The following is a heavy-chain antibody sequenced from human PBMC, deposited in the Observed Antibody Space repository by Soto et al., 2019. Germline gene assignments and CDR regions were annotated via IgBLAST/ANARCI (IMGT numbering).Heavy chain of an antibody. CDR1: GDRFTGYG. D-gene: IGHD2-21*02. J-gene: IGHJ6*02. CDR3: VYYLVMSNYGGDDYFQYGLDV. Sequence: ASVRGSGQASGDRFTGYGWHWVRQAPGEGLQWRGWINPQSGATDNAQKFQGRVTMTREMSTNRAYLELSGLRSDDTADDTAVYYLVMSNYGGDDYFQYGLDVWGQGATVTIS. CDR2: INPQSGAT. V-gene: IGHV1-2*02.